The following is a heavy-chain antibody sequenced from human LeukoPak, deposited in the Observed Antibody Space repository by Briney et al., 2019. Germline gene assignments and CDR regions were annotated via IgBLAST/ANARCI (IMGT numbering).Heavy chain of an antibody. D-gene: IGHD6-13*01. CDR1: GFTFSSCS. J-gene: IGHJ4*02. Sequence: GGSLRLSCAVSGFTFSSCSMNWVRQAPGKGLEWVSYISRSGSTIYYADSVKGRFTISRDNAKNSLYLQMNSLRDEDSAVYYCARAPHVAAAGTIFDYWGQGNLVTVSS. CDR3: ARAPHVAAAGTIFDY. CDR2: ISRSGSTI. V-gene: IGHV3-48*02.